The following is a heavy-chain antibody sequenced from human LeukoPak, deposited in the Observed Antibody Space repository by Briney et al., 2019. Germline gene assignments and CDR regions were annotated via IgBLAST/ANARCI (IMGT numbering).Heavy chain of an antibody. Sequence: SETLSLTCTVSGGSFRSGRYYWSWIRQPAGKGLEWIGRIYTSRSTNYNPSIKSRVTISVDTSKNQFSLKLSSVTAADTAVYYWASGDSIGYYDYWGQGTLVTVSS. CDR1: GGSFRSGRYY. D-gene: IGHD3-22*01. CDR2: IYTSRST. CDR3: ASGDSIGYYDY. J-gene: IGHJ4*02. V-gene: IGHV4-61*02.